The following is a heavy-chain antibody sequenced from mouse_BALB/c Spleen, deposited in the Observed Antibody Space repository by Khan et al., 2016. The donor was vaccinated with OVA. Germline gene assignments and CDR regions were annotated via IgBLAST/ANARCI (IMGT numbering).Heavy chain of an antibody. CDR3: ARTHER. V-gene: IGHV1-4*01. CDR1: GYTFTSYT. CDR2: INPSSGYT. Sequence: QVQLKQSGAELARPGASVKMSCTASGYTFTSYTMHWVKQRPGQGLDWIGYINPSSGYTKYNQKFTDKATLTADKSSSTAYMQLSSLTSEDSAVYYCARTHERWGQGTTLTVSS. J-gene: IGHJ2*01.